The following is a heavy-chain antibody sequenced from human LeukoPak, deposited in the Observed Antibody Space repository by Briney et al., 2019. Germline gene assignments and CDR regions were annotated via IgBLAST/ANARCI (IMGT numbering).Heavy chain of an antibody. Sequence: ASVKVSCKASGYTFTGYYMHWVRQAPGQGFEWMGRINPNSGGTNYAQKFQGRVTMTRDTSISTAYMELSRLRSDDTAVYYCARDSSSGWYGFYYYGMDVWGQGTTVTVSS. CDR2: INPNSGGT. CDR3: ARDSSSGWYGFYYYGMDV. D-gene: IGHD6-19*01. V-gene: IGHV1-2*06. CDR1: GYTFTGYY. J-gene: IGHJ6*02.